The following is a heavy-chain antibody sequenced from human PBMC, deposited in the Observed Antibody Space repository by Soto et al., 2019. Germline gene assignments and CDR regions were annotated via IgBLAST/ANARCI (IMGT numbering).Heavy chain of an antibody. CDR3: ARGRSYYDSSGYYSFDD. CDR2: IYSGGST. Sequence: ETLSLTCTVSGGSISSCGYYWSWVRQAPGKGLEWVSVIYSGGSTYYADSVKGRFTISRDNSKNTLYLQMNSLRAEDTAVYYCARGRSYYDSSGYYSFDDWGQGTLVTVSS. J-gene: IGHJ4*02. D-gene: IGHD3-22*01. CDR1: GGSISSCGYY. V-gene: IGHV3-66*01.